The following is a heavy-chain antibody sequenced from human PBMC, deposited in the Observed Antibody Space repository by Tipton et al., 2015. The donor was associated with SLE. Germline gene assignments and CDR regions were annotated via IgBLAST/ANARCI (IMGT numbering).Heavy chain of an antibody. CDR1: GGSISSGSYY. CDR3: ARDGSEGGAFDI. Sequence: TLSLTCTVSGGSISSGSYYWSWIRQPAGKGLEWIGHIYTSGSTNYNPSLKSRVTISVDTSKNQFSLKLSSVTAADTAVYYCARDGSEGGAFDIWGQGTMVTVSS. J-gene: IGHJ3*02. D-gene: IGHD1-26*01. CDR2: IYTSGST. V-gene: IGHV4-61*09.